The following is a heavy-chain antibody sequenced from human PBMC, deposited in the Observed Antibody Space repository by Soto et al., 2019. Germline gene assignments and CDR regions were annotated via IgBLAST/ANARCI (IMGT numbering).Heavy chain of an antibody. J-gene: IGHJ6*02. D-gene: IGHD6-19*01. CDR3: AREGIAVAGVYYYGMDV. CDR2: IYYSGST. Sequence: SETLSLTCTVSGGSISSGGYYWSWIRQHPGKGLEWIGYIYYSGSTYYNPSLKSRVTISVDTSKNQFSLKLSPVTAADTAVYYCAREGIAVAGVYYYGMDVWGQGTTVTVSS. V-gene: IGHV4-31*03. CDR1: GGSISSGGYY.